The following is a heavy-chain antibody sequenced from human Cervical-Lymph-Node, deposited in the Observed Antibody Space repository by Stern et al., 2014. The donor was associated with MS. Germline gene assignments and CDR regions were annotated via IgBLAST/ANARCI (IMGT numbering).Heavy chain of an antibody. CDR1: GGSISGSTYY. V-gene: IGHV4-39*01. CDR2: IYYSGST. Sequence: VQLVESGPGLLKPSETLSLICTVSGGSISGSTYYWGWIRQPPGKGLEWIGSIYYSGSTYYNPSLKSRVTIDVNTSKHKFYLKLPYVTAADTAVYYCARNGEHGSYHDFFDKWGQGTPVTVSS. CDR3: ARNGEHGSYHDFFDK. D-gene: IGHD1/OR15-1a*01. J-gene: IGHJ4*02.